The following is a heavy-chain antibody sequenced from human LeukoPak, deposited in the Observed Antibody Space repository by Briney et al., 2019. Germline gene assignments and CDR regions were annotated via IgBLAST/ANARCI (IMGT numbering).Heavy chain of an antibody. CDR3: ATVQKQDYDTRPYYDH. D-gene: IGHD3-22*01. CDR2: FDPEDGET. V-gene: IGHV1-24*01. J-gene: IGHJ4*02. Sequence: ASVKVSCKVYGYTLTELSMHWVRQAPGKGLEWMGGFDPEDGETIYAQKFQGRVTMTEDKSTDTAYMELSSLRSEDTAVYYCATVQKQDYDTRPYYDHWGQGTLVTVSS. CDR1: GYTLTELS.